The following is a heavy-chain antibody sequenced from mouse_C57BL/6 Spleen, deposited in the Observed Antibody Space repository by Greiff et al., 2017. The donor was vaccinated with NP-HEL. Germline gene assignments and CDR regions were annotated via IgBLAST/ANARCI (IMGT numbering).Heavy chain of an antibody. CDR1: GYAFTNYL. CDR2: INPGSGGT. V-gene: IGHV1-54*01. D-gene: IGHD4-1*01. Sequence: VQLQQSGAELVRPGTSVKVSCKASGYAFTNYLLEWVKQRPGQGLEWIGVINPGSGGTNYNEKFKGKATLTADKSSSTAYMQLSSLTSEDSAVYFCARLGLYAMDYWGQGTSVTVSS. CDR3: ARLGLYAMDY. J-gene: IGHJ4*01.